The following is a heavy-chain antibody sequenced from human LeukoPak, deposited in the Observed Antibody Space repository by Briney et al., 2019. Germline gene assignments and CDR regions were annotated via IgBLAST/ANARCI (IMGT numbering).Heavy chain of an antibody. D-gene: IGHD6-19*01. Sequence: GASVKVSCKASGGTFSGYAISWVRQAPGQGLEWMGGIIPIFGTANYAQKFQGRVTITADESTSTAYMELSSLRSEDTAVYYCARSGRAIAVAHFDYWGQGTLVTVSS. CDR3: ARSGRAIAVAHFDY. CDR1: GGTFSGYA. CDR2: IIPIFGTA. J-gene: IGHJ4*02. V-gene: IGHV1-69*13.